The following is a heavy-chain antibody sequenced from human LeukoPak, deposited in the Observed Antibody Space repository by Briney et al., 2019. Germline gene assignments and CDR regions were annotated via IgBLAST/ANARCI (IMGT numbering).Heavy chain of an antibody. Sequence: GGSLRLSCAASGFTFDDYGMSWVRQAPGKGLEWVSGINWNGGSTGYADSVKGRFTISRDNAKNSLYLQMNSLRAEDTALYYCAKTPSTVWYFDLWGRGTLVTVSS. CDR3: AKTPSTVWYFDL. D-gene: IGHD2-2*01. J-gene: IGHJ2*01. V-gene: IGHV3-20*04. CDR1: GFTFDDYG. CDR2: INWNGGST.